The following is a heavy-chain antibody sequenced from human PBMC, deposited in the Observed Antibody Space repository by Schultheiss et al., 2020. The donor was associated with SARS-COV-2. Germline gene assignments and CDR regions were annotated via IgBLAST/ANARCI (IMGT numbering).Heavy chain of an antibody. V-gene: IGHV1-2*02. CDR1: GYTFTSYY. CDR2: INPNSGGT. Sequence: GESLKISCKASGYTFTSYYMHWVRQAPGQGLEWMGWINPNSGGTNYAQKFQGRVTMTRDTSISTAYMELSRLRSDDTAVYYCARDPPYYYYGMDVWGQGTTVTVSS. CDR3: ARDPPYYYYGMDV. J-gene: IGHJ6*02.